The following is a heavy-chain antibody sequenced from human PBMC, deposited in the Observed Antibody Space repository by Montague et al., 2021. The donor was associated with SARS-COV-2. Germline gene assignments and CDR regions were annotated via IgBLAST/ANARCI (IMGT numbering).Heavy chain of an antibody. CDR1: GGSLSGFY. V-gene: IGHV4-34*01. CDR2: ITHGGRT. J-gene: IGHJ4*02. Sequence: SETLSLTCAVYGGSLSGFYWTWIRQAPGKGLEWVGEITHGGRTSYSPALKSRLTISLDTSKNQFSLNLDSVTAADTATYYCARSHDYRGNDYFDSWGQGALVIVSS. D-gene: IGHD4-23*01. CDR3: ARSHDYRGNDYFDS.